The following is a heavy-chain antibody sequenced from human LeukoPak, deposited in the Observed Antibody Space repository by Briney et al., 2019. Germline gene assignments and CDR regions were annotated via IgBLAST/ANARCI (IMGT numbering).Heavy chain of an antibody. D-gene: IGHD6-19*01. V-gene: IGHV4-34*01. CDR1: GGSFSGYY. CDR3: ARGQWLVRY. Sequence: PSETLSLTCAVYGGSFSGYYWSWIRQPPGKGLEWIGEINHSGSTNYNPSLKSRVTISVDTSKNQFSLKLSSVTAADTAVYYCARGQWLVRYWGQGTLVTVSS. J-gene: IGHJ4*02. CDR2: INHSGST.